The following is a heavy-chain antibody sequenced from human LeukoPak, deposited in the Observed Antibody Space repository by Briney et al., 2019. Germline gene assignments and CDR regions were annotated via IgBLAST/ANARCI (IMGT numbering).Heavy chain of an antibody. CDR1: GYTFTSYD. CDR2: MNPYSGNT. D-gene: IGHD3-22*01. J-gene: IGHJ3*02. Sequence: ASVKVSCKASGYTFTSYDINWVRQATGQGLEWMGWMNPYSGNTGYAQKFQGRVTMTRSTSISTAYMELRSLRSEDTAVYYCARWPNYYDSSGYYYVLFGGDKVDAFDIWGQGTMVTVSS. CDR3: ARWPNYYDSSGYYYVLFGGDKVDAFDI. V-gene: IGHV1-8*01.